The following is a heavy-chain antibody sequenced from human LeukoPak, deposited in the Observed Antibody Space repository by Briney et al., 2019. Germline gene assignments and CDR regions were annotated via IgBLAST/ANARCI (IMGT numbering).Heavy chain of an antibody. CDR2: INPNGGGT. CDR1: GYTFTSYD. V-gene: IGHV1-2*06. CDR3: ARERKITIFGVACDY. Sequence: ASVKVSCKASGYTFTSYDISWVRQAPGQGLEWMGRINPNGGGTNYAQKFQGRVTMTSDTSISTAYMELSRLRSDDTAVYYCARERKITIFGVACDYWGQGTLVTVSS. D-gene: IGHD3-3*01. J-gene: IGHJ4*02.